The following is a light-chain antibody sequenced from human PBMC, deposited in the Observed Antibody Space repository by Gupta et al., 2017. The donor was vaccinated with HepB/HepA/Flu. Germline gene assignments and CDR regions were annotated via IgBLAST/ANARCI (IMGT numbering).Light chain of an antibody. CDR2: GAS. J-gene: IGKJ1*01. CDR1: QSVLYSSNNKNY. Sequence: DIVMTQSPDSLAVSLGERATINCKSSQSVLYSSNNKNYLAWYQQKPGQPPRLLIYGASTRESGVPDRFSGSGSGTDFTLTISSLQAEDVAVYYCQQYHSTPWTFGQGTKVEIK. CDR3: QQYHSTPWT. V-gene: IGKV4-1*01.